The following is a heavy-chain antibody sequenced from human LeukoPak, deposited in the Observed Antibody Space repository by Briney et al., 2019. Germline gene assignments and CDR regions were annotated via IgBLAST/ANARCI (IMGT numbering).Heavy chain of an antibody. Sequence: SETLSLTCTVSGGSITSYYWSWIRQSPGKGLEWIGYIYYSGSTNYNPSLKSRATISVDTSKNQFSLKLSSVTAADTAVYYCARVRFDYDILTGFYYYYGMDVWGQGTTVTVSS. J-gene: IGHJ6*02. CDR3: ARVRFDYDILTGFYYYYGMDV. D-gene: IGHD3-9*01. CDR1: GGSITSYY. CDR2: IYYSGST. V-gene: IGHV4-59*01.